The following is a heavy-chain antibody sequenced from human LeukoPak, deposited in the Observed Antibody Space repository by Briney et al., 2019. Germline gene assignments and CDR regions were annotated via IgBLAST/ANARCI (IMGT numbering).Heavy chain of an antibody. CDR1: GYTFTSYY. CDR3: ARRIAAAVYYMDV. Sequence: ASVKVSCKASGYTFTSYYMHWVRQAPGQGLEWMGIINPSGGSTSYAQKFQGRVTMTRDMSTSTVYMELSRLRSDDTAVYYCARRIAAAVYYMDVWGKGTTVTISS. D-gene: IGHD6-13*01. J-gene: IGHJ6*03. CDR2: INPSGGST. V-gene: IGHV1-46*01.